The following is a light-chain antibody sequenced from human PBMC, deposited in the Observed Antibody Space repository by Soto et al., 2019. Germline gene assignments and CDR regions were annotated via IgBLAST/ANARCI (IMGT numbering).Light chain of an antibody. CDR1: QSVTNS. Sequence: IVLTQSPVTLSLSPWERATLSCRASQSVTNSLAWYQQKPGQAPRLLVYDASNRATGIPTRFSGSGSGTDFTLTIGNLEPEDFAVYYCQQHISWPLTFGGGTKVDIK. V-gene: IGKV3-11*01. J-gene: IGKJ4*01. CDR2: DAS. CDR3: QQHISWPLT.